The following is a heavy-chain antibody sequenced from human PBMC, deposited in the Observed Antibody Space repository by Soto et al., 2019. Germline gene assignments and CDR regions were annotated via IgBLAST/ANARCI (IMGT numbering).Heavy chain of an antibody. J-gene: IGHJ6*03. CDR3: ARVSVAATGYYYMDV. CDR1: GYTFTSYG. V-gene: IGHV1-18*01. D-gene: IGHD6-19*01. CDR2: ISAYNGNT. Sequence: ASVKVSCKASGYTFTSYGISWVRQAPGQGLEWMGWISAYNGNTNYAQKLQGRVTMTTDTSTSTAYMELRSLRSDDTAVYYCARVSVAATGYYYMDVWGRGTTVTVSS.